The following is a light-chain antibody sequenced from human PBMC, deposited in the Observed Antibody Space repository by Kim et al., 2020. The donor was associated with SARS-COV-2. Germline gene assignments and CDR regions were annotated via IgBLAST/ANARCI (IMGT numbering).Light chain of an antibody. CDR3: NSRDSNDNVV. CDR2: GKN. J-gene: IGLJ2*01. CDR1: SHRSYY. V-gene: IGLV3-19*01. Sequence: VALGQTVRITCKGDSHRSYYATWYQQKPEQAPIVVIYGKNNRPSGIPDRFSGSSSGNTASLTISGTQAGDEADYYCNSRDSNDNVVFGGGTQLTVL.